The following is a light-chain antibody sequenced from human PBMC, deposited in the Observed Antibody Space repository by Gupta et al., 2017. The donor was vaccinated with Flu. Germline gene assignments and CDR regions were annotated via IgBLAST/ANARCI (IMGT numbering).Light chain of an antibody. CDR1: QSIKNT. V-gene: IGKV3D-15*01. J-gene: IGKJ4*01. CDR3: QQYNIWPALT. Sequence: VTLSVPPRERATPSCRASQSIKNTLAWYKHKPGQAPRLLIYSASSRDTGISARFSGSGSGTEFTLTISSLQSEDFAIYYCQQYNIWPALTFGGGTKVEIK. CDR2: SAS.